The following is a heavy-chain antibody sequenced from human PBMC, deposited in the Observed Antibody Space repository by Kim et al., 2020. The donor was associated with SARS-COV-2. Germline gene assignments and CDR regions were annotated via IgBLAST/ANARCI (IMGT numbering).Heavy chain of an antibody. CDR3: AREKYYYDSSGPLFDD. D-gene: IGHD3-22*01. J-gene: IGHJ4*02. Sequence: SVKGRVTIARDNSKNTVNLPMNSRRAEDTAVYYCAREKYYYDSSGPLFDDWGQGTLVTVSS. V-gene: IGHV3-53*01.